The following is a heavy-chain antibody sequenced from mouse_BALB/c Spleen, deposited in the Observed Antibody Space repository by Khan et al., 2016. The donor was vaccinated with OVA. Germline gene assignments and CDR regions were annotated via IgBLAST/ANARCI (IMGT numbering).Heavy chain of an antibody. Sequence: VQLQESGAELVRPGSSVKISCKASGYAFSSYWMNWVKQRPGQGLEWIGQIYPGDGNTYYNGKFKGNATLTADKSSSTAYMQLTSLTSEDSAVYFCAREGYYGSRRAWFAYWGQWTLFTVAA. CDR1: GYAFSSYW. J-gene: IGHJ3*01. D-gene: IGHD1-1*01. V-gene: IGHV1-80*01. CDR3: AREGYYGSRRAWFAY. CDR2: IYPGDGNT.